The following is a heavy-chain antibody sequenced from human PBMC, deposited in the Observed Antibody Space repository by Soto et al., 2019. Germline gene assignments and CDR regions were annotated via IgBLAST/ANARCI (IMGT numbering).Heavy chain of an antibody. CDR2: IWYDGSNK. CDR3: ARAEVEGELSYY. Sequence: QVQLVESGGGVVQPGRSLRLSCAASGFTFSSYGMHWVRQAPGKGLEWVAVIWYDGSNKYYADSVKGRFTISRDNSKNKLYLQMNSVRAEDTAVYYCARAEVEGELSYYWGQGTLVTVSS. CDR1: GFTFSSYG. V-gene: IGHV3-33*01. J-gene: IGHJ4*02. D-gene: IGHD3-16*02.